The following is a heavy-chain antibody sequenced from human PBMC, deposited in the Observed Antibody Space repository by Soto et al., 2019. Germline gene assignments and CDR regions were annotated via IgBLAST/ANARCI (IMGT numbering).Heavy chain of an antibody. Sequence: PSETLSLTCTVSGGSISSYYCSWIRQPPGKGLERIGYIYYSVSTNYTPALKSRVTISVDTSKNQFALRLSSVTAADTAVYYCARRAFVSSTVTPYYYYYGMDVWGQGTTVTDSS. CDR3: ARRAFVSSTVTPYYYYYGMDV. J-gene: IGHJ6*02. CDR2: IYYSVST. V-gene: IGHV4-59*01. D-gene: IGHD4-17*01. CDR1: GGSISSYY.